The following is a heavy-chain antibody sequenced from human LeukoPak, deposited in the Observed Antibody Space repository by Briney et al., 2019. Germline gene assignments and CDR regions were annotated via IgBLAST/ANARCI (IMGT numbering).Heavy chain of an antibody. Sequence: PSETLSLTCTVSGGSISSYYWGWIRQPPGKGLEWIGYIYYSGSTNYNPSLKSRVTISVDTSKNQFSLKLSSVTAADTAVYYCARHDTYGSGTDYWGQGTLVTVSS. J-gene: IGHJ4*02. V-gene: IGHV4-59*08. CDR3: ARHDTYGSGTDY. D-gene: IGHD3-10*01. CDR2: IYYSGST. CDR1: GGSISSYY.